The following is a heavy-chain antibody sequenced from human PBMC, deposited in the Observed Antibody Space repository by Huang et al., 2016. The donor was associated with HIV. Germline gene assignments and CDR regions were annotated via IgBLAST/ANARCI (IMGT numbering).Heavy chain of an antibody. V-gene: IGHV1-18*01. D-gene: IGHD3-3*01. CDR2: ISAYNGNT. Sequence: QVQLVQSGAEVKKPGASGKVSCTASGYSFSNYGISWVLQAPGQRQEWMAWISAYNGNTNTAQKVQDRVSMTTDTSTNTAYMELRSLRSDDTAVYYCARDIGVAEFDYWCQGTLVTVSS. CDR3: ARDIGVAEFDY. CDR1: GYSFSNYG. J-gene: IGHJ4*02.